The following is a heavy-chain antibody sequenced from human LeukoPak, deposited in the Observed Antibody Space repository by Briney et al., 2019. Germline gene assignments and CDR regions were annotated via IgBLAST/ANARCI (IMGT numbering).Heavy chain of an antibody. CDR2: IYHSGST. Sequence: PSQTLSLTCTVSGGSISSGGYYWSWIRQPPGKGLEWIGYIYHSGSTYYNPSLKSRVTISVDTSKNQFSLKLSSVTAADTAVYYCARHIPNSSGWDRDAFDIWGQGTMVTVSS. CDR3: ARHIPNSSGWDRDAFDI. J-gene: IGHJ3*02. V-gene: IGHV4-30-2*01. CDR1: GGSISSGGYY. D-gene: IGHD6-19*01.